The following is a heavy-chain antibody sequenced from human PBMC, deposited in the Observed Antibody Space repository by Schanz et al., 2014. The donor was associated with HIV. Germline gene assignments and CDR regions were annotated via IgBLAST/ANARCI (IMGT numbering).Heavy chain of an antibody. CDR2: IWYDGSKK. CDR3: ARGITGNSYGFDY. V-gene: IGHV3-33*01. J-gene: IGHJ4*02. CDR1: GITFRTSG. D-gene: IGHD5-18*01. Sequence: VQLVESGGDLVQPGRSLRLSCAASGITFRTSGMHWVRQAPGKGLEWVAVIWYDGSKKYYAVSVKGRFTISRDNSKNTXXXQVNSLRAEDTAVYYCARGITGNSYGFDYWGQGALVSVSS.